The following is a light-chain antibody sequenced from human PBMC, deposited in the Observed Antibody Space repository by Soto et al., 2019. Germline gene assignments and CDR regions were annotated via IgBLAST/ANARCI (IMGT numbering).Light chain of an antibody. CDR2: DSS. CDR1: QSVTNTY. CDR3: QHYGSSPIT. J-gene: IGKJ5*01. V-gene: IGKV3-20*01. Sequence: EIVLTQSPATLSLSPGDRAALSCRASQSVTNTYFAWYQQKPGQAPRLLIYDSSSRATGIPDRFSGGGSGAYFNLTISRLEPEDFAVYYCQHYGSSPITCGQGTRLDIK.